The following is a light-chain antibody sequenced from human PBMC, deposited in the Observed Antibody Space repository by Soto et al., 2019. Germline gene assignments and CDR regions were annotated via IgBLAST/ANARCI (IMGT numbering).Light chain of an antibody. Sequence: EIVLSQSPGTLSLSPGERATLSCRASQSLSRSSLAWYQQKPGQAPRLLIYGASNRATGIPDRFSGSGSGTDFTLTISRLEPGDFAVYYCQQYGSSPITFGQGTRLEIK. J-gene: IGKJ5*01. CDR1: QSLSRSS. CDR2: GAS. V-gene: IGKV3-20*01. CDR3: QQYGSSPIT.